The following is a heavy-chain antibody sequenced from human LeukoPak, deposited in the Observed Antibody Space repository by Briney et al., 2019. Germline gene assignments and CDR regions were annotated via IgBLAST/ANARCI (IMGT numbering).Heavy chain of an antibody. D-gene: IGHD2/OR15-2a*01. CDR1: GFTFSSYG. J-gene: IGHJ4*02. Sequence: GGSLRLSCAASGFTFSSYGMHWVRQAPGKGLEWVAFIRYDGSNKYYADSVKGRFTISRDNSKNTLYLQMNSLRAEDTAVYYCARATIVKAPFDYWGQGTLVTVSS. V-gene: IGHV3-30*02. CDR2: IRYDGSNK. CDR3: ARATIVKAPFDY.